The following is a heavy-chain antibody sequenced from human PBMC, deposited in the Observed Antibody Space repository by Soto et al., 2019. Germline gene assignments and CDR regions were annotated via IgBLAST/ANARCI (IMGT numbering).Heavy chain of an antibody. CDR3: ARDLGGWPDY. CDR2: INAGNGNT. D-gene: IGHD2-15*01. J-gene: IGHJ4*02. CDR1: GYTFTSYA. Sequence: ASVKVSCTDSGYTFTSYARHWVRQAPGQRLEWMGWINAGNGNTKYSQKFQGRVTITRDTSASTAYMELSSLRSEDTAVYYCARDLGGWPDYWGQGTLVTVSS. V-gene: IGHV1-3*01.